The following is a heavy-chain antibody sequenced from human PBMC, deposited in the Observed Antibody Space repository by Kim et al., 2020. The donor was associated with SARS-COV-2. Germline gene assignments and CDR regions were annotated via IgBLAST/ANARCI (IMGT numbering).Heavy chain of an antibody. J-gene: IGHJ4*02. CDR1: GYTFTSYA. Sequence: ASVKVSCKASGYTFTSYAMHWVRQAPGQRLEWMGWINAGNGNTKYSQKFQGRVTITRDTSASTAYMELSSLRSEDTAVYYCARGPYSGSFLGVWDYWGQGTLVTVSS. CDR3: ARGPYSGSFLGVWDY. CDR2: INAGNGNT. D-gene: IGHD1-26*01. V-gene: IGHV1-3*01.